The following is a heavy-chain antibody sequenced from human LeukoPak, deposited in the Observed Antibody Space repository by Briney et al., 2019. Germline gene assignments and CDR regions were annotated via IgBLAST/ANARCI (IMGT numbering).Heavy chain of an antibody. CDR3: AKDTVKVTTIRRVPHYMDV. J-gene: IGHJ6*03. CDR2: IIGGGGST. Sequence: PGGSLRLSCAASGFPFSSHGMSWVRQAPGKGLEWVSGIIGGGGSTYYADSVKGRFIISRDNSKNTLYLQMNSLRAEDTAVYYCAKDTVKVTTIRRVPHYMDVWGKGTTVTISS. CDR1: GFPFSSHG. V-gene: IGHV3-23*01. D-gene: IGHD5-12*01.